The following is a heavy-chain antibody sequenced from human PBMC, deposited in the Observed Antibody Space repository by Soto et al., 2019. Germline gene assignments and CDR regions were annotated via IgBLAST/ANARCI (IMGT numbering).Heavy chain of an antibody. CDR1: GDSISSYY. CDR3: AKAGENYIKLDH. V-gene: IGHV4-4*07. D-gene: IGHD4-4*01. Sequence: ASETLSLTCTVSGDSISSYYWSWIRQPAGKGLEWIGRIYTSGSTNYNPSLKSRVTMSIDTSKNQFSLKLSSVTAADTAVYYCAKAGENYIKLDHWGQGTLVTVSS. J-gene: IGHJ5*02. CDR2: IYTSGST.